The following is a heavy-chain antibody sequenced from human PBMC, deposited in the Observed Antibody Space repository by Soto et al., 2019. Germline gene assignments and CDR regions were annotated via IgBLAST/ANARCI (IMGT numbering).Heavy chain of an antibody. Sequence: SETLSLTCTVSGGSISSSSYYWGWIRQPPGKRLERIGSIYYSGSTYYNPSLKSRVTISVDTSKNQFSLKLSSVTAADTAVYYCATHGYFRYYYYYYGMDVWGQGTTVTVSS. CDR3: ATHGYFRYYYYYYGMDV. CDR1: GGSISSSSYY. D-gene: IGHD3-9*01. V-gene: IGHV4-39*01. CDR2: IYYSGST. J-gene: IGHJ6*02.